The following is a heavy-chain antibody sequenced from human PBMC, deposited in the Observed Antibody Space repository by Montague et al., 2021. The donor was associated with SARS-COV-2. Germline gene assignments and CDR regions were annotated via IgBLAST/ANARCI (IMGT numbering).Heavy chain of an antibody. CDR1: GGSFSGYY. CDR3: ARVRYYGSGTSLGMDA. V-gene: IGHV4-34*01. D-gene: IGHD3-10*01. CDR2: INHSGST. J-gene: IGHJ6*02. Sequence: SETLSITYAVYGGSFSGYYWSWIRQPPGKGLEWIGEINHSGSTNYNPSLKSRVTISVDTSKNQFSLKLSSVTAADTAVYYCARVRYYGSGTSLGMDAWGQGTTVTVSS.